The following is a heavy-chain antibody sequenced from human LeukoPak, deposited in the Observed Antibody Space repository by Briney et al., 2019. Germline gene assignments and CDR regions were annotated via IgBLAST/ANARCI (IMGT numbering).Heavy chain of an antibody. CDR2: ISAYNGNT. CDR1: GYTYTSYG. D-gene: IGHD1-26*01. J-gene: IGHJ6*02. V-gene: IGHV1-18*01. CDR3: AREGVSIVGALVYYYGMDV. Sequence: ASVKVSCKASGYTYTSYGISWVRQDPGQGLEWMGWISAYNGNTNYAQKLQGRVTMTTDTSTSTAYMELRSLRSDDTAVYYCAREGVSIVGALVYYYGMDVWGQGTTVTVSS.